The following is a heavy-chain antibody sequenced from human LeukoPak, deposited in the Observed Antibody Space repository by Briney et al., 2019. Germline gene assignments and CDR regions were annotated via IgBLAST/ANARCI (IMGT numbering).Heavy chain of an antibody. CDR2: ISGGGVST. V-gene: IGHV3-23*01. J-gene: IGHJ4*02. Sequence: GGSLRLSCAASGFTFSSYAMSWVRQAPGKGLEWVSTISGGGVSTYYADSVKGRFAISRDNSKNTLYLQMNSLRAEDTAIYYCATYLRNTAAGYYYFEYWGQGTLVTVSS. CDR3: ATYLRNTAAGYYYFEY. CDR1: GFTFSSYA. D-gene: IGHD6-13*01.